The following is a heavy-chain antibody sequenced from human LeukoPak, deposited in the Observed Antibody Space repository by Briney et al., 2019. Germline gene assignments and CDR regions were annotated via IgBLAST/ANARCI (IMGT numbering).Heavy chain of an antibody. J-gene: IGHJ6*03. CDR2: INPNSGGT. CDR3: ARWSGSAGYYYYYMDV. CDR1: GYTFTGYY. D-gene: IGHD3-10*01. V-gene: IGHV1-2*02. Sequence: ASVKVSCKASGYTFTGYYMHWVRQAPGQGLEWMGWINPNSGGTNYAQKFQGRVTMTRDTSISTAYMELSRLRSDDTAVYYCARWSGSAGYYYYYMDVWGKGTTVTVSS.